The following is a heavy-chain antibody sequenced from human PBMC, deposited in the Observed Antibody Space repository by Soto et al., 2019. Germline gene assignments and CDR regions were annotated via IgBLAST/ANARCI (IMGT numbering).Heavy chain of an antibody. CDR1: GCTFSNYA. Sequence: GGSLRLSGSASGCTFSNYAMSWVRQAPGRGVEWVSTTSDTGSTSYAGSVEGRFTVSRDNSKNTLYLQMNSLRAEDTALYSCAKADCSSASCYTIDYWGQGTLVTVSS. J-gene: IGHJ4*02. V-gene: IGHV3-23*01. D-gene: IGHD2-2*02. CDR2: TSDTGST. CDR3: AKADCSSASCYTIDY.